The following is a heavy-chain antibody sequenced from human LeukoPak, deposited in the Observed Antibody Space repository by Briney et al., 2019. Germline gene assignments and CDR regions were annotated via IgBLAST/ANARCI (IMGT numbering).Heavy chain of an antibody. V-gene: IGHV3-33*06. CDR1: GFTFSNCG. CDR3: AKDFYVGPVLARYFDY. J-gene: IGHJ4*02. CDR2: IWYDESYK. Sequence: GGSLRLSCAASGFTFSNCGMHWVRQAPGKGLEWVAVIWYDESYKYYADSVKGRFTISRDNSKNTLYLQMNSLRAEDTAVYYCAKDFYVGPVLARYFDYWGQGTLVTVSS. D-gene: IGHD2-8*02.